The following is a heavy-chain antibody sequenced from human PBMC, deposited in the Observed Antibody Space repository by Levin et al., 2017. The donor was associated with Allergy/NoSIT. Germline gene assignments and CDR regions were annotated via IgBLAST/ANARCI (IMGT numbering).Heavy chain of an antibody. D-gene: IGHD3-9*01. CDR3: LDRLFDP. V-gene: IGHV3-15*07. J-gene: IGHJ5*02. Sequence: GGSLRLSCTGSGFTFSNVWMNWVRQAPGKGLEWVGRVKSKVDGETREYAAPVKGRFTISRYDSKNTVYLQMNSLKTEDTAVYYCLDRLFDPWGQGTLVTVSS. CDR1: GFTFSNVW. CDR2: VKSKVDGETR.